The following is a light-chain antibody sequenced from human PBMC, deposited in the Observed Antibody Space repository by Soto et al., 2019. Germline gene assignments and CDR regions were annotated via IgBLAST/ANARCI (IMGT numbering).Light chain of an antibody. J-gene: IGKJ5*01. Sequence: ENVLTQSPGTLSLFPGERATLSCRASQSLTTSYLAWYQQKPGQAPRLLIYGASSRATGIPDRFSGSGSGTDFTLTISRLEPEDFAVYYCQQYGSSPTCGQGTRLEIK. CDR1: QSLTTSY. CDR2: GAS. V-gene: IGKV3-20*01. CDR3: QQYGSSPT.